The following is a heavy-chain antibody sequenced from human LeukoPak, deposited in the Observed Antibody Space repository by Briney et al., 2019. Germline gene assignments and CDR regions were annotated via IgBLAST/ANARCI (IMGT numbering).Heavy chain of an antibody. V-gene: IGHV4-59*01. CDR1: GGSISSYY. Sequence: SETLSLTCTVSGGSISSYYWSWIRQPPGKGLEWIGYIYNSGSTNYNPSLKSRVTISVDTSKNQFSLKLSSVTAADTAVYYCARGRYFDWLSIDYWGQGTLVTVSS. CDR2: IYNSGST. J-gene: IGHJ4*02. D-gene: IGHD3-9*01. CDR3: ARGRYFDWLSIDY.